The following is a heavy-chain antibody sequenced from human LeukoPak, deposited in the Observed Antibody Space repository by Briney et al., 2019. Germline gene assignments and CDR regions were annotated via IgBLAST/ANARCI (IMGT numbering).Heavy chain of an antibody. CDR2: INGDGSDP. Sequence: GGSLRLSCEASGFTFSTSWMYWVRQAPGKGLEWVSRINGDGSDPSYADFVKGRFTISRDNAKSTLYLEMKNLRAEDTAVYYCARDGTFTGSNNYCYIDVWGKGTTVTISS. V-gene: IGHV3-74*01. J-gene: IGHJ6*03. D-gene: IGHD1-14*01. CDR1: GFTFSTSW. CDR3: ARDGTFTGSNNYCYIDV.